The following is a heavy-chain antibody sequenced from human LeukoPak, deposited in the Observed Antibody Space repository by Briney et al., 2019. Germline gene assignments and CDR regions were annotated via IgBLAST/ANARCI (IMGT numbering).Heavy chain of an antibody. CDR3: AKDPHLDSSGYYPNYFDY. Sequence: GGSLRLSCATSGFAFKKYAMYWVRQAPGKGLEWVSGISDNGGSTYYTDSVKGRFTISRDHSKNTLYLQMNSLRAEDTAVYYCAKDPHLDSSGYYPNYFDYWGQGTLVTVSS. D-gene: IGHD3-22*01. J-gene: IGHJ4*02. CDR1: GFAFKKYA. CDR2: ISDNGGST. V-gene: IGHV3-23*01.